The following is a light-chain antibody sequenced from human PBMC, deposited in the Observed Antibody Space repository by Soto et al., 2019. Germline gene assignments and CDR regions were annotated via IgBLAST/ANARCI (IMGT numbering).Light chain of an antibody. CDR2: DAS. V-gene: IGKV3-15*01. CDR3: QQYNNWPLYT. J-gene: IGKJ2*01. Sequence: EIVMTQSPVTLSVSPGERATLSCRASQSVGGNLAWYQQRPGRAPRLLIYDASTRATDIPARFSGSGSGTEFTLTISSLQSEDFALYYCQQYNNWPLYTFGQGTKLEIK. CDR1: QSVGGN.